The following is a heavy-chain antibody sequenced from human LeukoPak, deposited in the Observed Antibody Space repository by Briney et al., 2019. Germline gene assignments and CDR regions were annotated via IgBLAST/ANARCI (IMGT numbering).Heavy chain of an antibody. CDR3: ARDLGCSGGSCYEGDY. D-gene: IGHD2-15*01. Sequence: SETLSLTCAVSGGPISSSNWWSWVRQPPGKGLECIGEIYHSGSTNYNPSLKSRVTISVDKSKNQFSLKLSSVTAADTAVYYCARDLGCSGGSCYEGDYWGQGTLVTVSS. J-gene: IGHJ4*02. CDR1: GGPISSSNW. CDR2: IYHSGST. V-gene: IGHV4-4*02.